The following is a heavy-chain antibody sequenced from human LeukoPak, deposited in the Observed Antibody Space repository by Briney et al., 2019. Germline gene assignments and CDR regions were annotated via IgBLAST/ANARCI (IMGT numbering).Heavy chain of an antibody. D-gene: IGHD3-16*01. J-gene: IGHJ3*01. V-gene: IGHV1-24*01. CDR2: FDPEDAET. CDR3: ATELGGDAFDL. CDR1: GYTLSDLS. Sequence: ASVKVSCKASGYTLSDLSMHWVRQAHGKGPEWRGGFDPEDAETLYAQKFQGRFTMTEDTSTDTAYVELSSLTSDDTAVYYCATELGGDAFDLWGQGTMVTVSS.